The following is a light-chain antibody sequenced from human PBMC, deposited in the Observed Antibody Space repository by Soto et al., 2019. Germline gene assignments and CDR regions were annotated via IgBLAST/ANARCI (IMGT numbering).Light chain of an antibody. Sequence: QSVLTQPPSVSGTPGQRVTISCSGSSSNIGSHNEVWYQHLPGAAPKFLMYSNNQRPSGVPDRFSGSKSGTSASLAISGLQSDDEADYYCSTWDATLNALIFGGGTKLTVL. CDR2: SNN. CDR1: SSNIGSHN. V-gene: IGLV1-44*01. J-gene: IGLJ2*01. CDR3: STWDATLNALI.